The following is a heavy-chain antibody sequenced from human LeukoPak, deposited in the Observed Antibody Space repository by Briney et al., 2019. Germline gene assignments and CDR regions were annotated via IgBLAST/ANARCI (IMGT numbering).Heavy chain of an antibody. Sequence: QPGGSLRLSCAASGFTFSSFAMSWVRQAPGKGLEWVSIISGSGGSTYYADSVKGRFTISRDNSKNTLYLQMNSLRAEDTAVYYCAKVFPYYDSSGRYFDYWGQGTLVTVSS. J-gene: IGHJ4*02. CDR1: GFTFSSFA. CDR2: ISGSGGST. CDR3: AKVFPYYDSSGRYFDY. D-gene: IGHD3-22*01. V-gene: IGHV3-23*01.